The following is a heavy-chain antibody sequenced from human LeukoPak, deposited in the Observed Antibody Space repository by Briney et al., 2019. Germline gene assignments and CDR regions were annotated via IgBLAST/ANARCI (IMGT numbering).Heavy chain of an antibody. Sequence: SETLSLTCTVSGGSISSYYWSWIRQPPGKGLEWIGYIYYSGSTNYNPSLKSRVTISVDTSKNQLSLKLSSVTAADTAVYYCARDAGPAASPDAFDIWGQGTMVTVSS. D-gene: IGHD2-2*01. CDR3: ARDAGPAASPDAFDI. V-gene: IGHV4-59*01. CDR1: GGSISSYY. J-gene: IGHJ3*02. CDR2: IYYSGST.